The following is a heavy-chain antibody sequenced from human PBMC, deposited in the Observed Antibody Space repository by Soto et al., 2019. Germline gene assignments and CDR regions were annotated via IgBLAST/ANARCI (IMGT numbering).Heavy chain of an antibody. D-gene: IGHD5-12*01. CDR2: IKSKADGGAT. V-gene: IGHV3-15*01. Sequence: EVRLVESGGGLVKPGGSLRLSCAASGFTFRDAWMTWVRQAPGKGLEWVGRIKSKADGGATDYAAPVRGRFTFSRDDSKNTVYLQMNGLIIEDTAVYYCTRVGRSLYDDWGPGTLVTVSS. J-gene: IGHJ4*02. CDR3: TRVGRSLYDD. CDR1: GFTFRDAW.